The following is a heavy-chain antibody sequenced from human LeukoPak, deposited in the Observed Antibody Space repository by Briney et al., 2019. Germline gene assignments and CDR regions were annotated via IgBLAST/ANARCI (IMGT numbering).Heavy chain of an antibody. Sequence: GGSLRLSRVASGSRFNNYAMHWVRQAPGKGLEWVAFIPHDRSDKYYTDSVKGRFATSKDNSKNTLFLQMDSLRPEDTAVYYCAKDRNWSFDYWGQGTLVTVSS. J-gene: IGHJ4*02. V-gene: IGHV3-30*02. D-gene: IGHD1-20*01. CDR3: AKDRNWSFDY. CDR2: IPHDRSDK. CDR1: GSRFNNYA.